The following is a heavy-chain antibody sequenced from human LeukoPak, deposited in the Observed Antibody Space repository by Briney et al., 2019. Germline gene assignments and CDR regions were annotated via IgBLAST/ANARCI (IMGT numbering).Heavy chain of an antibody. CDR3: ARNNAMDV. CDR1: GFALSSQW. CDR2: VNRDGSET. Sequence: PGGSLRLSCAASGFALSSQWRTRVRQVPGRGPEWVANVNRDGSETYYLDSVKGRFTISKDNAKNSLYLQMNSLRAEDTALYHCARNNAMDVWGQGTTVIVSS. V-gene: IGHV3-7*03. J-gene: IGHJ6*02. D-gene: IGHD2-8*01.